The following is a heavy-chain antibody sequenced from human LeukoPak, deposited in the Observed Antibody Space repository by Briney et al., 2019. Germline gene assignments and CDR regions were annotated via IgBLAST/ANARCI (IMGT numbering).Heavy chain of an antibody. CDR2: ISYDGSNK. D-gene: IGHD6-19*01. CDR3: AKDDSGWYLY. V-gene: IGHV3-30*18. J-gene: IGHJ4*02. Sequence: GGSLRLSCAASGFTFSSYGMHWVRQAPGKGLKWVAVISYDGSNKYYADSVKGRFTISIDNSKNTLYLQMNSLRAEDTAVYYCAKDDSGWYLYWGQGTLVTVSS. CDR1: GFTFSSYG.